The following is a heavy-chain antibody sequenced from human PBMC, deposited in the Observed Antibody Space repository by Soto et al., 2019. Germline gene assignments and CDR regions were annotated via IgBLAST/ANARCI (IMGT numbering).Heavy chain of an antibody. CDR1: GFSLSTSGMC. J-gene: IGHJ5*02. CDR2: IDWDDDK. Sequence: SGPTLVNPTQTLTLTCTFSGFSLSTSGMCVSWIRQPPGKALEWLALIDWDDDKYYSTSLKTRLTISKDTSKNQVVLTMTNMDPAETATYYCARTVYSSSWYAIYNWFDAWGQGTLVTVSA. D-gene: IGHD6-13*01. CDR3: ARTVYSSSWYAIYNWFDA. V-gene: IGHV2-70*01.